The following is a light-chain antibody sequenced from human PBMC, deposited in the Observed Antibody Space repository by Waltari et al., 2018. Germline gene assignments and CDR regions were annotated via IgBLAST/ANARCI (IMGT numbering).Light chain of an antibody. V-gene: IGLV1-44*01. CDR2: SDY. Sequence: QSVLTQPPSASGTPGQRVSLSCSVSSSNIGSNSVNWYQQLPGTAPKLLIYSDYQRPSGVPDRFSGSKSGTSASLAISWLQSEDEADYYCAAWDDSLNAVIFGGGTKLTVL. CDR3: AAWDDSLNAVI. J-gene: IGLJ2*01. CDR1: SSNIGSNS.